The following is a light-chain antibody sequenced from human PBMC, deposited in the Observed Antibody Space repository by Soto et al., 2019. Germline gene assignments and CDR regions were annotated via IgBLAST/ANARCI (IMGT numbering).Light chain of an antibody. Sequence: EIVLTQSPGSLSLSPGERATLSCRASQSVDSSFFAWYQKKPGQAPRLLIYGASKRATGIPDRFSGSGSGTDFTLTISRLEPEDIAVYYCQQYVSSVTFGQGTKVDIK. CDR2: GAS. V-gene: IGKV3-20*01. CDR1: QSVDSSF. J-gene: IGKJ1*01. CDR3: QQYVSSVT.